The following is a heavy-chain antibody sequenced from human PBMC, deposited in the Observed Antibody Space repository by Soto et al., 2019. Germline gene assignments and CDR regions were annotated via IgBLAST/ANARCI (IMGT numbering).Heavy chain of an antibody. J-gene: IGHJ5*02. CDR1: GGTFSSHA. Sequence: QVQLVQSGPEVKKPGSSVKVSCKVSGGTFSSHAINWLRQAPGQGLEWMGVIIPVTDTPNNAEKFQGRVTITADKSTTKVSSELSSLTFDNTAVYFCARGIKGTGHYGPGSQGWYGPWGQGTLVTVSS. CDR2: IIPVTDTP. CDR3: ARGIKGTGHYGPGSQGWYGP. D-gene: IGHD3-10*01. V-gene: IGHV1-69*06.